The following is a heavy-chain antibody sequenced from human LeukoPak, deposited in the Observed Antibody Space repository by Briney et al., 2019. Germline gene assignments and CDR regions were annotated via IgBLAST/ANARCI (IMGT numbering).Heavy chain of an antibody. CDR1: GFTFSSYS. CDR2: ISSSSSYI. CDR3: ARGPSPTNFDY. D-gene: IGHD5-12*01. Sequence: GGSLRLSCAASGFTFSSYSMNWVRQAPGKGLEWVSSISSSSSYIYYADSVKGRFTISRDNAKNSLYLQMNSPRAEDTAVYYCARGPSPTNFDYWGQGTLVTVSS. J-gene: IGHJ4*02. V-gene: IGHV3-21*01.